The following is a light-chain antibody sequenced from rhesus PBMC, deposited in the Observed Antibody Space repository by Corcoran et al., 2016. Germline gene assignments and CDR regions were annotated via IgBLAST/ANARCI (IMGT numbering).Light chain of an antibody. J-gene: IGKJ2*01. CDR3: QQHHSFPPS. CDR2: AAS. V-gene: IGKV1-25*02. Sequence: DIQMTQSPSSLSVSVGDTVTITCRASQGISSYLAWYQQKPGKPPKLLISAASTLQSGVPSRFSGSGSGTEFTLTISSLQPEDFATYHCQQHHSFPPSFGQGTKVEIK. CDR1: QGISSY.